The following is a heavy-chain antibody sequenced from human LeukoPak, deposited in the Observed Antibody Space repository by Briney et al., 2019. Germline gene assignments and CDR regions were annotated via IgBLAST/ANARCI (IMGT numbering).Heavy chain of an antibody. Sequence: SETLSLTCTVSGGSISSYYWSWIRQPPGKGLEWIGYIYYSGSTNYNPSLKSRVTISVDTSKNRFSLKLSSVTAADTAVYYCARGYSSSSAGVDYWVREPWSPSPQ. CDR1: GGSISSYY. CDR2: IYYSGST. CDR3: ARGYSSSSAGVDY. V-gene: IGHV4-59*01. D-gene: IGHD6-6*01. J-gene: IGHJ4*02.